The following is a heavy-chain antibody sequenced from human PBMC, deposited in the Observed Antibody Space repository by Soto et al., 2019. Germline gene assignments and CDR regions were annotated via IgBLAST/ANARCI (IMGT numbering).Heavy chain of an antibody. Sequence: PGGSLRLSGAASGFTFSSYSMHWVRQAPGKGLEWVSSISSSSGYIYYADSVKGRFTISRDNAKNSLYMQMNSLRAEDTAVYYCARESLAAAGGMDVWGQGTTVTVSS. CDR1: GFTFSSYS. CDR2: ISSSSGYI. J-gene: IGHJ6*02. CDR3: ARESLAAAGGMDV. V-gene: IGHV3-21*01. D-gene: IGHD6-13*01.